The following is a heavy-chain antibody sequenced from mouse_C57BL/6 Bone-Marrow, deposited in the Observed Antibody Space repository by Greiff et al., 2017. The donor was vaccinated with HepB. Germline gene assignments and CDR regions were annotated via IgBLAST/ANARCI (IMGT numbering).Heavy chain of an antibody. V-gene: IGHV1-64*01. J-gene: IGHJ2*01. CDR2: IHPNSGST. D-gene: IGHD6-1*01. CDR1: GYTFTSYW. Sequence: QVQLQQPGAELVKPGASVKLSCKASGYTFTSYWMHWVKQRPGQGLEWIGMIHPNSGSTNYNEKFKSKATLTVDNSSSTAYMQLSSLTSEDSAVYYCARRRLCYYFDYWGQGTTLTVSA. CDR3: ARRRLCYYFDY.